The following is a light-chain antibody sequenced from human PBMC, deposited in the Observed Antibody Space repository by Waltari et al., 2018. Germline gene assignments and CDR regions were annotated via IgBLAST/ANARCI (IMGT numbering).Light chain of an antibody. CDR3: QQRTNWPPEFT. Sequence: EIVLTQSPATLSLSPGERATLSCRASQSVSTYLAWYQQRPGQAPSLLIYDSSHRATHIPARFSGSGSGTEFTLTISSLEPEDFAVYYCQQRTNWPPEFTFGPGTKVDIK. J-gene: IGKJ3*01. CDR2: DSS. CDR1: QSVSTY. V-gene: IGKV3-11*01.